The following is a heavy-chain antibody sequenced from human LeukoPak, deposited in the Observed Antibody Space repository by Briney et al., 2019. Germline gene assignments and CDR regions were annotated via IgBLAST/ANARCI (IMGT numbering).Heavy chain of an antibody. D-gene: IGHD3-22*01. J-gene: IGHJ4*02. CDR1: GVSLSSYH. V-gene: IGHV4-59*07. CDR3: ARARYYYDNSVYPAVRFDF. CDR2: QFYNGST. Sequence: WDPLSLTCTVSGVSLSSYHWSCIRHAPGKALERLGYQFYNGSTNYSPSLKSRVTISVDTSQNQFSLKLTSVTAADTAVYYCARARYYYDNSVYPAVRFDFWGQGILVTVS.